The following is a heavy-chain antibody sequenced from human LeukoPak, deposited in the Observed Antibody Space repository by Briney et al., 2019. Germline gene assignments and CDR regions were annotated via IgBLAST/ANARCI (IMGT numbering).Heavy chain of an antibody. CDR1: GGSISSTNYY. CDR2: IYYSGST. V-gene: IGHV4-39*07. J-gene: IGHJ4*02. Sequence: NTSETLSLTCTVSGGSISSTNYYWGWIRQPPGKGLEWIGSIYYSGSTYYNPSLKSRVTISVDTSKNQFSLKLSSVTAADTAVYYCARRSVVAATPPHYWGQGTLVTVSS. D-gene: IGHD2-15*01. CDR3: ARRSVVAATPPHY.